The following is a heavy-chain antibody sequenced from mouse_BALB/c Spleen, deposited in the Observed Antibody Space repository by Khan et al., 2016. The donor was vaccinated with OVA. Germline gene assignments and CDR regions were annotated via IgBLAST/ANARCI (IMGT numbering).Heavy chain of an antibody. J-gene: IGHJ3*01. Sequence: VQLQQSGAELVKPGASVKLSCTASGFNIKDTYMHWVKQRPEQGPEWIGRIDPANGDIKYDPKFQDKATIAADTSSNTAYLQLSSLTSEDTAVYYCVTLYGNPFAYWGQGTLVSVSA. CDR1: GFNIKDTY. CDR2: IDPANGDI. CDR3: VTLYGNPFAY. D-gene: IGHD2-1*01. V-gene: IGHV14-3*02.